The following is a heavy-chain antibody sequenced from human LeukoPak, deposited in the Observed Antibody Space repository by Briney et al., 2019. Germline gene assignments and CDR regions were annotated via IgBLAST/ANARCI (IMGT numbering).Heavy chain of an antibody. V-gene: IGHV3-11*03. J-gene: IGHJ4*02. Sequence: GGSLRLSCAASGLSYSGSSMTWIRQAPGKGLEWVSYISSSGSYTNYADSVQGRFTVFRDNAKNSLFLHMTSLRAEDTAVYYCARALGRGPGGHFDYWGQGTLVIVSS. CDR3: ARALGRGPGGHFDY. CDR1: GLSYSGSS. CDR2: ISSSGSYT. D-gene: IGHD3-10*01.